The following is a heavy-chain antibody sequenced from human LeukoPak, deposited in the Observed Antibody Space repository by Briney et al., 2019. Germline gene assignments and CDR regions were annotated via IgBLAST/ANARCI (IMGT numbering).Heavy chain of an antibody. CDR2: INHSGST. Sequence: SETLSLTCAVYGGSFSGYYWSWIRQPPGKGLEWIGEINHSGSTNYNPSLKSRVTISVDTSKNQFSLKLSSVTAADTAVYYCARLPRWGSIAAAGTRYFDLWGRGTLVTVSS. J-gene: IGHJ2*01. D-gene: IGHD6-13*01. CDR3: ARLPRWGSIAAAGTRYFDL. V-gene: IGHV4-34*01. CDR1: GGSFSGYY.